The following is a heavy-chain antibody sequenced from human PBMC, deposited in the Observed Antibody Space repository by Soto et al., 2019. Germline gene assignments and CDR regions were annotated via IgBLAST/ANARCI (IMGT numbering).Heavy chain of an antibody. Sequence: ASVKVSCKASGYTFTSYAMHWVRQAPGQRLEWMGWINAGNGNTKYSQKFQGRVTITRDTSASTAYMELSSLRSEDTAVYYCARERLSGSYTLVFDYWGQGTLVTVSS. J-gene: IGHJ4*02. CDR1: GYTFTSYA. CDR3: ARERLSGSYTLVFDY. CDR2: INAGNGNT. D-gene: IGHD1-26*01. V-gene: IGHV1-3*01.